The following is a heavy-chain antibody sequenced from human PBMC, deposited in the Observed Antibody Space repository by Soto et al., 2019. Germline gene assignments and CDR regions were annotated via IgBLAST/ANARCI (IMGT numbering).Heavy chain of an antibody. J-gene: IGHJ6*03. CDR2: ISAYNGNT. V-gene: IGHV1-18*01. Sequence: ASVKVSCKASGYTFTSYCISWVRQAPGQGLEWMGWISAYNGNTNYAQKLQGRVTMTTDTSTSTAYMELRSLRSDDTAVYYCARVEVIGADSYYYMDVWGKGTTVTVSS. CDR1: GYTFTSYC. CDR3: ARVEVIGADSYYYMDV. D-gene: IGHD3-10*01.